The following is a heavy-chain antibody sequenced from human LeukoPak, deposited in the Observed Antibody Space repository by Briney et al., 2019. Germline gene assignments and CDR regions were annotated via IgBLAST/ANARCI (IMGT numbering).Heavy chain of an antibody. J-gene: IGHJ6*02. CDR1: GLTFSSYW. CDR2: IKQDGSEK. CDR3: ARDYADLIGNEYGMDV. Sequence: PGGSLRLSCAASGLTFSSYWMSWVRQAPGKGLEWVANIKQDGSEKYYVDSVKGRFTISRDNAKNSLYLQMNSLRAEDTAVYYCARDYADLIGNEYGMDVWGQGTTVTVSS. V-gene: IGHV3-7*01. D-gene: IGHD1-1*01.